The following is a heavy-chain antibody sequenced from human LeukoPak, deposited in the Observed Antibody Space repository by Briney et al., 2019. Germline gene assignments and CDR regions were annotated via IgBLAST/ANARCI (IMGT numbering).Heavy chain of an antibody. J-gene: IGHJ6*02. CDR2: IYTSGST. Sequence: SETLSLTCTVSAGSISSYYWSWIRQPAGKGLEWIGRIYTSGSTYYNPSLKSRVTMSVDTSKNQFSLKLSSVTAADTAVYYCARGGLLWFGELLYHYGMDVWGQGTTVTVSS. V-gene: IGHV4-4*07. D-gene: IGHD3-10*01. CDR1: AGSISSYY. CDR3: ARGGLLWFGELLYHYGMDV.